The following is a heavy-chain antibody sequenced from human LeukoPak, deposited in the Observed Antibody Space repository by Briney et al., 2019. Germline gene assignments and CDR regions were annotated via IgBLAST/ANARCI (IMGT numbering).Heavy chain of an antibody. CDR3: ARSHRWSGYYGCYFDY. J-gene: IGHJ4*02. Sequence: SETLSLTCAVYGGSFSGYYWSWNRQPPGKGLEWIGEINHSGSTNYNPSLKSRVTISVDTSKNQFSLKLSSVTAADTAVYYCARSHRWSGYYGCYFDYWGQGTLVTVSS. CDR1: GGSFSGYY. V-gene: IGHV4-34*01. D-gene: IGHD3-3*01. CDR2: INHSGST.